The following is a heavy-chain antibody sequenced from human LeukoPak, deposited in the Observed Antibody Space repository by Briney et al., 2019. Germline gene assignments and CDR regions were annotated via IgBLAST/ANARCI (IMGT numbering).Heavy chain of an antibody. CDR3: AKDIHNWGSDY. CDR1: GRTFGDYW. CDR2: IDKIGERT. V-gene: IGHV3-23*01. J-gene: IGHJ4*02. Sequence: GGSLRLSCAASGRTFGDYWMSWVRQAPGGGLEWVSGIDKIGERTYYADSVKGRFTISRDNSENTLYLQISGLKAEGTAIYYCAKDIHNWGSDYWGQGTLVTVSS. D-gene: IGHD7-27*01.